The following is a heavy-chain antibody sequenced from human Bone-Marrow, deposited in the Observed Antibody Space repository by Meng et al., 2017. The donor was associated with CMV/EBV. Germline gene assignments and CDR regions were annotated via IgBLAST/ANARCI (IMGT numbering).Heavy chain of an antibody. Sequence: SVKVPCKASGGTFSSYAISWVRQAPGQGLEWMGGIIPILGIANYAQKFQGRVTITADKSTSTAYMELSSLRSEDTAVYYGARAVLRFLEWPSDYYYGMDVWGQGTTVTVSS. CDR1: GGTFSSYA. V-gene: IGHV1-69*10. CDR2: IIPILGIA. D-gene: IGHD3-3*01. J-gene: IGHJ6*02. CDR3: ARAVLRFLEWPSDYYYGMDV.